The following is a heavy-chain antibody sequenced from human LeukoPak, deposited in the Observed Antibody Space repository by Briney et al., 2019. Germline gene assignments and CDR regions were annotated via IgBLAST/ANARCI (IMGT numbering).Heavy chain of an antibody. V-gene: IGHV4-34*01. CDR3: ARCPVAGIDY. Sequence: SETLSLTCAVYGGPFSDSSWNWIRQPPGKGLEWIGEIHQSGTTSYNPSLQSRVTISFDTSKNQFSLRLTSVTAADTAVYYCARCPVAGIDYWGQGTLVTVSS. D-gene: IGHD6-19*01. CDR1: GGPFSDSS. CDR2: IHQSGTT. J-gene: IGHJ4*02.